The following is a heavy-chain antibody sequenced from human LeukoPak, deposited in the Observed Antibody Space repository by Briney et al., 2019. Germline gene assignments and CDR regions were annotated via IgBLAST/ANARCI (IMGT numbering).Heavy chain of an antibody. V-gene: IGHV4-31*03. CDR3: ARGYDLGMDV. CDR1: GGSISSGGYY. CDR2: IYYSGST. Sequence: SETLSLTCTVSGGSISSGGYYWSWIRQHPGKGLEWIGYIYYSGSTYYNPSLKSRVTISVDTSKNQFSLKLSSVTAADTAVYYCARGYDLGMDVWGQGTTVTVSS. J-gene: IGHJ6*02. D-gene: IGHD3-3*01.